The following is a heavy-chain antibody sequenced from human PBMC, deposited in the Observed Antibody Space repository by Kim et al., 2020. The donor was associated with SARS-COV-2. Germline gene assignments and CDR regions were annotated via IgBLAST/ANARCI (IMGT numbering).Heavy chain of an antibody. V-gene: IGHV5-51*01. CDR2: IYPGDSDT. CDR3: AKSTTVTTARDAFDI. CDR1: GYSFTSYW. D-gene: IGHD4-17*01. J-gene: IGHJ3*02. Sequence: GESLKISCKGSGYSFTSYWIGWVRQMPGKGLEWMGIIYPGDSDTRYSPSFQGQVTISADKSISTAYLQWSSLKASDTAMYYCAKSTTVTTARDAFDIWGQGTMVTVSS.